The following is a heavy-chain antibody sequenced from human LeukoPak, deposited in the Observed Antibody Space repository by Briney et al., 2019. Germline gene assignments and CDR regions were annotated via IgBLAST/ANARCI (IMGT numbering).Heavy chain of an antibody. J-gene: IGHJ4*02. CDR2: INHSGST. D-gene: IGHD4-17*01. V-gene: IGHV4-34*01. CDR1: GGSSSGYY. CDR3: ARVSFSYGDYYFDY. Sequence: SETLSLTCAVYGGSSSGYYWSWIRQPPGKGLEWIGEINHSGSTNYNPSLKSRVTISVDTSKNQFSLKLSSVTAADTAVYYCARVSFSYGDYYFDYWGQGTLVTVSS.